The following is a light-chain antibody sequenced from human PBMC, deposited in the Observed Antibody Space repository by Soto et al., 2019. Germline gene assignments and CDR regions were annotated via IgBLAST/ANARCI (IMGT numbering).Light chain of an antibody. CDR1: EGIRSS. V-gene: IGKV1D-13*01. J-gene: IGKJ3*01. Sequence: GDTVTITCRASEGIRSSLAWYQQRPGTGPKLLIYDASTLDAGAPSRFSGSGSGTDFTLTIWSLQPEDFATYYCHQFNNFPPTFGPGTKVDFQ. CDR3: HQFNNFPPT. CDR2: DAS.